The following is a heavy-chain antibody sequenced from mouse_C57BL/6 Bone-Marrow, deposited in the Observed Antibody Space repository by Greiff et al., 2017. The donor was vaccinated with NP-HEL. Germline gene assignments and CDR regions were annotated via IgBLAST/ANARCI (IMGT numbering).Heavy chain of an antibody. CDR2: IDPANGNT. J-gene: IGHJ1*03. Sequence: EVKLQESVAELVRPGASVKLSCTASGFNIKNTYMHWVKQRPEQGLEWIGRIDPANGNTKYAPKFQGKATITADTSSNTAYLQLSSLTSEDTAIYYCASPYYSNYDWYFDVWGTGTTVTVSS. D-gene: IGHD2-5*01. CDR3: ASPYYSNYDWYFDV. CDR1: GFNIKNTY. V-gene: IGHV14-3*01.